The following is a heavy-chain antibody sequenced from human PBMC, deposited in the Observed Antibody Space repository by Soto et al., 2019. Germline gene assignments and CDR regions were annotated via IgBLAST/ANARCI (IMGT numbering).Heavy chain of an antibody. CDR3: VLEADYCASAKDDI. CDR2: IACDGNEK. J-gene: IGHJ4*02. D-gene: IGHD2-15*01. Sequence: QGLLVESGGGVVQPGTSLRLSCFTSGLIFRHYGMHWVRQVPGKGLEWVAVIACDGNEKYYGDYVKGRFTISRDNSKNTLYLDMSGLRPEATALYYCVLEADYCASAKDDIWGRGTLVTVSS. CDR1: GLIFRHYG. V-gene: IGHV3-30*03.